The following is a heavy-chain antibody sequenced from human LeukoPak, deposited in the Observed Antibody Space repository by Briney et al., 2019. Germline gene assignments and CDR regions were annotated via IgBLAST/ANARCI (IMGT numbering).Heavy chain of an antibody. CDR2: LSGSGITT. V-gene: IGHV3-23*01. Sequence: QPGGSLSLSCAASGFTLSNSAMSWVRQAPGKGLEWVSTLSGSGITTYYADSVKGRFTISRDNSKNTLYLQMNTLRAEDSALYYSAKSIYSSGWSYFDYWGHGTLVTVSS. D-gene: IGHD6-19*01. CDR1: GFTLSNSA. J-gene: IGHJ4*01. CDR3: AKSIYSSGWSYFDY.